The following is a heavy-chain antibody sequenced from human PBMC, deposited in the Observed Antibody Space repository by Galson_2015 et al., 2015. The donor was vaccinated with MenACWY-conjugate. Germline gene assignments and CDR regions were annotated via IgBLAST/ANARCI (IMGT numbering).Heavy chain of an antibody. Sequence: LRLSCAASGFTFSDPPIHWVRQASGKGLEWLGRIRSKSNTYATTYASSVRGRFTISRDDSKSTAYLQMDSLKTEDTALYYCTRLEYLGTGHTGLYYFDYWGQGILVTVSS. CDR3: TRLEYLGTGHTGLYYFDY. V-gene: IGHV3-73*01. J-gene: IGHJ4*02. CDR1: GFTFSDPP. D-gene: IGHD1-14*01. CDR2: IRSKSNTYAT.